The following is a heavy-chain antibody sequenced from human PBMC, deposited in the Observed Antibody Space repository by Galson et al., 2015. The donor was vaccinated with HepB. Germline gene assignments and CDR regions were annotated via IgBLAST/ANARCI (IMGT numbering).Heavy chain of an antibody. D-gene: IGHD3-22*01. Sequence: SVKVSCKASGGTFSSYAISWVRQAPGQGLEWMGGIIPIFGTANYAQKFQGRVTITADESTSTAYMELSSLRSEDTAVYYCARASRLYDSSGYYYFRTGDYFDYWGQGTLVIVSS. CDR3: ARASRLYDSSGYYYFRTGDYFDY. CDR2: IIPIFGTA. CDR1: GGTFSSYA. V-gene: IGHV1-69*13. J-gene: IGHJ4*02.